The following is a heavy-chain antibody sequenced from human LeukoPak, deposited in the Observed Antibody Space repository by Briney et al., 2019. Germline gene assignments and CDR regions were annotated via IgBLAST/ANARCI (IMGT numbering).Heavy chain of an antibody. CDR3: ARMGALTGYYIRLWYFDL. J-gene: IGHJ2*01. Sequence: SETLSPTCAVSGGSISSSNWWGWIRQPPGKGLEWIGEIYHSGSTNYNPSLKSRVTISVDTSNTQFSLKLSSVTAADTAVYYCARMGALTGYYIRLWYFDLWGRGTLVTVSS. V-gene: IGHV4-4*02. CDR2: IYHSGST. CDR1: GGSISSSNW. D-gene: IGHD3-9*01.